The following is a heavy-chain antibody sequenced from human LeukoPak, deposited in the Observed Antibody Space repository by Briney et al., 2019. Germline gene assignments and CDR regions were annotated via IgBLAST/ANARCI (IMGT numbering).Heavy chain of an antibody. J-gene: IGHJ4*02. Sequence: GGSLRLSCAASEFTFSNYAMNWVRQAPGKGLEWVTVISDDGSKEYYANSVKGRFTISRDNSKNTLFLQMSSLRAEDTAVYYCAASPGSGWSFGYFDYWGQGTLVTVSS. CDR1: EFTFSNYA. CDR2: ISDDGSKE. CDR3: AASPGSGWSFGYFDY. V-gene: IGHV3-30*03. D-gene: IGHD6-19*01.